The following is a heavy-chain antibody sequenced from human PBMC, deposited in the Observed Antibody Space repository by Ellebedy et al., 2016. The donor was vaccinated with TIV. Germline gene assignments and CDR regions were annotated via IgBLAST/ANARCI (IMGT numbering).Heavy chain of an antibody. J-gene: IGHJ5*02. D-gene: IGHD4-17*01. CDR3: ARDLPDIYGDYEAVFDP. CDR1: GYTFTGYY. V-gene: IGHV1-2*02. CDR2: INPNSGGT. Sequence: ASVKVSXXASGYTFTGYYMHWVRQAPGQGLEWMGWINPNSGGTNYAQKFQGRVTMTRDTSISTAYMELSRLRSDDTAVYYCARDLPDIYGDYEAVFDPWGQGTLVTVSS.